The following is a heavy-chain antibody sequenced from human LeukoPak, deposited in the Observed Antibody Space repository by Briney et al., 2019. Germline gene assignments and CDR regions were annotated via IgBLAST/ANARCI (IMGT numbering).Heavy chain of an antibody. D-gene: IGHD3-22*01. CDR3: AKGFRAITMIESGAFDI. CDR2: ISWNSGSI. J-gene: IGHJ3*02. V-gene: IGHV3-9*03. CDR1: GFTFSSYA. Sequence: GGSLRLSCAASGFTFSSYAMHWVRQAPGKGLEWVSGISWNSGSIGYADSVKGRFTISRDNAKNSLYLQMNSLRAEDMALYYCAKGFRAITMIESGAFDIWGQGTMVTVPS.